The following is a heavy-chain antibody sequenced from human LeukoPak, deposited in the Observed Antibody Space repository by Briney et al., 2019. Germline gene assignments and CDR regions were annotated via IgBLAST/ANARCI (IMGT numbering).Heavy chain of an antibody. J-gene: IGHJ4*02. CDR3: ASRGLGVWGSYRSVTPW. D-gene: IGHD3-16*02. CDR2: INHSGST. V-gene: IGHV4-34*01. CDR1: GGSFSGYY. Sequence: SETLSLTCAVYGGSFSGYYWSWIRQPPGKGLEWIGEINHSGSTNYNPSLKSRVTISVDTSKNQFSLKLSSVTAADTAVYYCASRGLGVWGSYRSVTPWWSQGTLVTVSS.